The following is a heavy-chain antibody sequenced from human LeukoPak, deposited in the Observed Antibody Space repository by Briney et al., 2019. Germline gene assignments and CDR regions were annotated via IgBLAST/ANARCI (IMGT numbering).Heavy chain of an antibody. CDR2: ISAYNGNT. D-gene: IGHD1-7*01. CDR1: GYTFTSYG. CDR3: ARVNWNYYYYYYYMDV. Sequence: ASVKVSCTASGYTFTSYGISWVRQAPGQGLEWMGWISAYNGNTNYAQKLQGRVTMTTDTSTSTAYMELRSLRSDDTAVYYCARVNWNYYYYYYYMDVWGKGTTVTVSS. V-gene: IGHV1-18*01. J-gene: IGHJ6*03.